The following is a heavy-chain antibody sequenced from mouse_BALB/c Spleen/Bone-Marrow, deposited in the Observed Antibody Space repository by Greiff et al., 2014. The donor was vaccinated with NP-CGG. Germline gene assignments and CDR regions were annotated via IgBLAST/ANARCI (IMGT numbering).Heavy chain of an antibody. CDR1: GFNIKDTY. J-gene: IGHJ3*01. CDR3: ARLDLFAY. V-gene: IGHV14-3*02. CDR2: IDPANGNT. Sequence: EVQLQESGAELVKPGASVKLSCTASGFNIKDTYMHWVKQRPEQGLEWIGRIDPANGNTKYDPKFQGKATITADTSSNTAYLQLSSRASEDTAVYYWARLDLFAYWGQGALVTVSA.